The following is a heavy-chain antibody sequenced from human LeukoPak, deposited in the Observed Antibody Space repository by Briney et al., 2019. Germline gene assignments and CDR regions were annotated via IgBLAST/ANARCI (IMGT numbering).Heavy chain of an antibody. CDR2: ISGSGGST. Sequence: GGSLRLSCAASGFVFSTYAMSWVRQAPGKGLEWVSAISGSGGSTYYADSVKGRFTISRDNAKNSLYLQMNSLRAEDTALYYCAKGELRFGEIDYWGQGTLVTVSS. J-gene: IGHJ4*02. CDR1: GFVFSTYA. CDR3: AKGELRFGEIDY. D-gene: IGHD3-10*01. V-gene: IGHV3-23*01.